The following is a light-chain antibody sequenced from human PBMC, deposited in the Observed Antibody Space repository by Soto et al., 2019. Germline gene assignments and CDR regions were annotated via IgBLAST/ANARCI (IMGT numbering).Light chain of an antibody. V-gene: IGKV3-15*01. J-gene: IGKJ1*01. Sequence: EIVSTQSPATLSLSPAPRATLSCSASLSISNSLAWYQQKPGQDPRLLIYEASNRATGFKDRFSGSGSGTDFTLTIRSMQSVDFAVYYCQQYNNWHRTFGQGTQVDIK. CDR2: EAS. CDR3: QQYNNWHRT. CDR1: LSISNS.